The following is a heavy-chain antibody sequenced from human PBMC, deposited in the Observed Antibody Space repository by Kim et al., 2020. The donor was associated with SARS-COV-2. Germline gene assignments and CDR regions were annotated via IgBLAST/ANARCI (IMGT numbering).Heavy chain of an antibody. CDR1: GGSISSYY. CDR3: ARDLRYFDWLLSQYYYYG. V-gene: IGHV4-59*01. Sequence: SETLSLTCTVSGGSISSYYWSWIRQPPGKGLEWIGYIYYSGSTNYNPSLKSRVTISVDTSKNQFSLKLSSVTAADTAVYYCARDLRYFDWLLSQYYYYG. CDR2: IYYSGST. D-gene: IGHD3-9*01. J-gene: IGHJ6*01.